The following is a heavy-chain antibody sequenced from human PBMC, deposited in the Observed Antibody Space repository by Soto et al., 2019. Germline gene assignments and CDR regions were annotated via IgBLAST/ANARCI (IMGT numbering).Heavy chain of an antibody. CDR1: GGTFSTYA. CDR2: IIPIFGAA. Sequence: QVQLVQSGAEVKKPESSVKVSCKASGGTFSTYAISWVRQSPGQGLEWMVGIIPIFGAANYAQKFQGRVTITADKSTSTAYMELSSLRSEETAVYYCAAEGGNRGPPWAFDICGQGTMVTVSS. CDR3: AAEGGNRGPPWAFDI. J-gene: IGHJ3*02. V-gene: IGHV1-69*06. D-gene: IGHD3-16*01.